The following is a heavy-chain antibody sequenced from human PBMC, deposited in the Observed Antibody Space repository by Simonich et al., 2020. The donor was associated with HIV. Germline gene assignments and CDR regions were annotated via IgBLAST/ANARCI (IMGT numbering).Heavy chain of an antibody. CDR1: GYTFTGYY. CDR3: AGDSGGYWYFDL. V-gene: IGHV1-2*06. CDR2: INANSGGT. J-gene: IGHJ2*01. Sequence: QVQLVQSGAEVKKPGASVKVSCKASGYTFTGYYMHWVRQAPGQWLGWMGRINANSGGTNYAQKFQGRVTMTRDTSISTAYMEMSRLRSDDTAVYYCAGDSGGYWYFDLWGRGTLVTVSS. D-gene: IGHD2-15*01.